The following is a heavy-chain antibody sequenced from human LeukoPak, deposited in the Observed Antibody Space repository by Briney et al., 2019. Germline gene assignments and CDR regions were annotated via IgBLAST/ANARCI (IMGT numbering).Heavy chain of an antibody. Sequence: SQTLSLTCTVSGGSISSGGYYWNWIRQHPVKGLEWIGYIYYTGSTYYSPSLKSRVTISVDTSKNQFSLKLSSVTAADTAVYYCASNQLLPYYFDYWGQGTLVTVSS. CDR2: IYYTGST. CDR1: GGSISSGGYY. CDR3: ASNQLLPYYFDY. V-gene: IGHV4-31*03. J-gene: IGHJ4*02. D-gene: IGHD3-22*01.